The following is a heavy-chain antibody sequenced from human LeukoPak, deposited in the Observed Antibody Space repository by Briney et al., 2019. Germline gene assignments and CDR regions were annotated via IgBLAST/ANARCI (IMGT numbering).Heavy chain of an antibody. J-gene: IGHJ4*02. D-gene: IGHD4-17*01. CDR3: ARLRVPYGDQSSRYFDH. CDR1: GGSISSSSYY. CDR2: IYYSGST. Sequence: SETLSLTCTVSGGSISSSSYYWGWIRQPPGKGLEWIGSIYYSGSTYYNPSLKSRVTISVDTSKNQFSLKLSSVTAADTAVYYCARLRVPYGDQSSRYFDHWGQGTLVTVSS. V-gene: IGHV4-39*01.